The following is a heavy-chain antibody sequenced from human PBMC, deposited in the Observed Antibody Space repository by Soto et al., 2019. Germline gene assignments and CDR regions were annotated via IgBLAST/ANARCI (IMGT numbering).Heavy chain of an antibody. CDR3: ARAAYSSGWDAPGFDY. V-gene: IGHV4-34*01. CDR1: GGSFSGYY. J-gene: IGHJ4*02. Sequence: QVQLQQWGAGLLKPSETLSLTCGVSGGSFSGYYWNWIRQPPGKGLEWIGEINHSGRTHYSPSLESRVTISLDTSRNQFSLRLNSVTAADTAVYYCARAAYSSGWDAPGFDYWGQGTLVTVS. D-gene: IGHD6-19*01. CDR2: INHSGRT.